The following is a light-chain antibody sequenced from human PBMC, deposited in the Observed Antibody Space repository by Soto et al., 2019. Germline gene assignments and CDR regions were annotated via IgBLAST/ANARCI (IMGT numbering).Light chain of an antibody. J-gene: IGLJ2*01. Sequence: QSALTQPPSVSGSPGQSVTISCTGTSSDVGRYNRVSWYQQPPSTAPKLMIYEVSNRPSGVPDRFSGSKSGNTASLTISGLQAEDEADYYCSSYTSSSTLLFGGGTKVTVL. V-gene: IGLV2-18*02. CDR3: SSYTSSSTLL. CDR2: EVS. CDR1: SSDVGRYNR.